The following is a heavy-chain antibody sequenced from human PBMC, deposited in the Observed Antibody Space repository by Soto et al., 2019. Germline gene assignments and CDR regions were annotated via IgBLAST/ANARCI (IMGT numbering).Heavy chain of an antibody. CDR3: GKGNGYSYGRFDY. Sequence: PGGSLRLSCSASGFTFSSYAMHWVGQAPGKGLEYVSAISSNGGSTYYADSVKGRFTISRDNSKNTLYLQMSSLRAEDTAVYYCGKGNGYSYGRFDYWGQGTLVTVSS. CDR1: GFTFSSYA. D-gene: IGHD5-18*01. V-gene: IGHV3-64D*06. J-gene: IGHJ4*02. CDR2: ISSNGGST.